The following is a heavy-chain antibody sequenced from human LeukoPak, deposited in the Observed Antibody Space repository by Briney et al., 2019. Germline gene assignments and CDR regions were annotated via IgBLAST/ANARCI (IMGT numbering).Heavy chain of an antibody. V-gene: IGHV3-7*01. Sequence: GGSLRLSRAASGFTFSSYWMSWVRQAPGKGLEWVANIKQDGSEKYYVDSVKGRFTISRDNAKNSLYLQMNSLRAEDTAIYYCVRLSYYFENWGQGTLVTVSS. CDR3: VRLSYYFEN. J-gene: IGHJ4*02. CDR1: GFTFSSYW. D-gene: IGHD2/OR15-2a*01. CDR2: IKQDGSEK.